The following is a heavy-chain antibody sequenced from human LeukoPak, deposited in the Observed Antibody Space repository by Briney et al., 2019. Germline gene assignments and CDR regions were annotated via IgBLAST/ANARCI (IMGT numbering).Heavy chain of an antibody. CDR3: ARDRATDTLD. Sequence: SVKVSCKASGYTFTSYSFSWVRQAPGQGLEWMGWINPNSGGTNYAQKFQGWVTMTRDTSISTAYMELSRLRSDDTAVYYCARDRATDTLDWGQGTLVTVSS. CDR1: GYTFTSYS. V-gene: IGHV1-2*04. J-gene: IGHJ4*02. CDR2: INPNSGGT. D-gene: IGHD5-12*01.